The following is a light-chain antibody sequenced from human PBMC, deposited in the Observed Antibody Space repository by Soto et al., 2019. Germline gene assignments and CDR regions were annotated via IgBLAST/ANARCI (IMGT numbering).Light chain of an antibody. Sequence: QSVLTQPASVSGSPGQSITISCTGTSSDVGSYNLVSWYQQHPGKAPKLMIYEVSKRPSGVSNRFSGFKSGNTASLTISGLQAEDEADYYCCSYAGSSTFYVFGTGTKVT. J-gene: IGLJ1*01. V-gene: IGLV2-23*02. CDR1: SSDVGSYNL. CDR3: CSYAGSSTFYV. CDR2: EVS.